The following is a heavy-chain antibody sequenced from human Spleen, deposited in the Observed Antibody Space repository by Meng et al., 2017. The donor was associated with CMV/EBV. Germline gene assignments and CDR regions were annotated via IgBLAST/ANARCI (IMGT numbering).Heavy chain of an antibody. V-gene: IGHV4-39*07. CDR1: GGSVSSSNFY. J-gene: IGHJ3*01. CDR3: ARWDRTWIDGFDV. CDR2: IYYSGNT. Sequence: SETLSLTCTVSGGSVSSSNFYWGWIRQPPGKGLEWIGTIYYSGNTHYNPSLKSHITISVDTSKNQFSLKLSSVTAADTAVYYCARWDRTWIDGFDVWGQGTAVTVSS. D-gene: IGHD1-14*01.